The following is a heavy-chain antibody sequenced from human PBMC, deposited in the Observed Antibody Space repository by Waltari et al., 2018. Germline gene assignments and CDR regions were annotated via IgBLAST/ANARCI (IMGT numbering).Heavy chain of an antibody. CDR3: ARDGDSSSWYTWFDP. D-gene: IGHD6-13*01. CDR1: GGSISSYY. V-gene: IGHV4-4*07. Sequence: QVQLQESGPGLVKPSETLSLTCTVSGGSISSYYWSWIRQPAGKGLEWIGRIYTSGSTNYNPSLKSRVTMSVDTSKNQFSLKLSSVTAADTAVYYCARDGDSSSWYTWFDPWGQGTLVTVSS. CDR2: IYTSGST. J-gene: IGHJ5*02.